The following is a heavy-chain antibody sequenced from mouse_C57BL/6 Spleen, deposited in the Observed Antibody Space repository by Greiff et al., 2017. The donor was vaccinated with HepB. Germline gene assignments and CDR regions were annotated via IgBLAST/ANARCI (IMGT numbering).Heavy chain of an antibody. D-gene: IGHD1-1*02. V-gene: IGHV1-69*01. CDR2: IDPSDSYT. J-gene: IGHJ2*01. Sequence: QVQLQQPGAELVMPGASVKLSCKASGYTFTSYWMHWVKQRPGQGLEWIGEIDPSDSYTNSNQKFKGKSTLTVDKSSSTAYMQLSSLTSEDSAVYYCARGGLLSRNFDYWGQGTTLTVSS. CDR3: ARGGLLSRNFDY. CDR1: GYTFTSYW.